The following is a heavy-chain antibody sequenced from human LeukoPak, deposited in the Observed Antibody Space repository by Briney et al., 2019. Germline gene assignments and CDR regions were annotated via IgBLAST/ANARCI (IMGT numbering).Heavy chain of an antibody. CDR1: GYTFTGYY. Sequence: ASVKVSCKASGYTFTGYYMHWVRQAPGQGLEWMGWINPNSGGTNYAQKFQGRVTMTRDTSTSTVYMELSSLRSEDTAVYYCAREVVAAKDFDYWGQGTLVTVSS. D-gene: IGHD2-15*01. CDR3: AREVVAAKDFDY. CDR2: INPNSGGT. J-gene: IGHJ4*02. V-gene: IGHV1-2*02.